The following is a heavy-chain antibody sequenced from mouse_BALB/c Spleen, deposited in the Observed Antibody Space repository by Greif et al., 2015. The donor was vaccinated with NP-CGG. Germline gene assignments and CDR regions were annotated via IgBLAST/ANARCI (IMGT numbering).Heavy chain of an antibody. V-gene: IGHV1S81*02. CDR2: INPSNGGT. CDR1: GYTFTSYW. D-gene: IGHD2-4*01. Sequence: VKLMESGAELVRPGVSVKLSCKASGYTFTSYWMHWIKQRPEQGLERIGEINPSNGGTNYSEKFKSKATLTVDKSSSTDYMQHGSLTAEDTAVYDCARGRGYYDVESWVAYCGQVTLFTVSA. CDR3: ARGRGYYDVESWVAY. J-gene: IGHJ3*01.